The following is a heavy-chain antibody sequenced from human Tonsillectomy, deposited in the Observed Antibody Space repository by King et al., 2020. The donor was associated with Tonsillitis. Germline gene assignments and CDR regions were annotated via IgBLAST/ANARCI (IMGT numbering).Heavy chain of an antibody. D-gene: IGHD5-24*01. V-gene: IGHV3-43*01. J-gene: IGHJ5*01. CDR1: GFTFDDYS. Sequence: VQLVESGGVVVQPGGSLRLSCAASGFTFDDYSMHWVRQVPGESLEWVSLISGDGSKTYYPDSVKGRFTMSRDNSKNSLYLQMNSLTPEDAALYFCAKIARKGQLMDWFDSWGQGTLVTVSS. CDR2: ISGDGSKT. CDR3: AKIARKGQLMDWFDS.